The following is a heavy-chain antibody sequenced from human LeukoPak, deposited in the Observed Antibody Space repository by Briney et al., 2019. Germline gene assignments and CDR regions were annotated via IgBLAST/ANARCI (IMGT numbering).Heavy chain of an antibody. V-gene: IGHV5-51*01. CDR3: ARQGAMDTAMVTQRDDAFDI. Sequence: GESLKISCKGSGYSFTSYWIGWVRQMPGKGLEWMGIIYPGDSDTRYSPSFQGQITISADKSISSAYLQWSSLKASDTAMYYCARQGAMDTAMVTQRDDAFDIWGQGTMVTVSS. CDR1: GYSFTSYW. J-gene: IGHJ3*02. CDR2: IYPGDSDT. D-gene: IGHD5-18*01.